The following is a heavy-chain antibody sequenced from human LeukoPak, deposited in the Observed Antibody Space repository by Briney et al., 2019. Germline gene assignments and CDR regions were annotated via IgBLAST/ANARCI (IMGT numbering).Heavy chain of an antibody. Sequence: GGSLRLSCAASGLTFSSYSMNWVRQAPGKGLEWVSYISSSSSTIYYADSVKGRFTISRDNAKNSLYLQMNSLRAEDTAVYYCARSSTSDAFDIWGQGTMVTVSS. D-gene: IGHD2-2*01. CDR3: ARSSTSDAFDI. J-gene: IGHJ3*02. CDR2: ISSSSSTI. CDR1: GLTFSSYS. V-gene: IGHV3-48*01.